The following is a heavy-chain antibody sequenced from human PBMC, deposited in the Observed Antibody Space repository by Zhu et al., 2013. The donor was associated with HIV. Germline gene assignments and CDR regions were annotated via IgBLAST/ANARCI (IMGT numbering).Heavy chain of an antibody. D-gene: IGHD3-16*01. CDR3: ASDRHRGSDYYGMDV. J-gene: IGHJ6*01. Sequence: QVQLVQSGAEVKKPGSSVKVSCKASGGTFSSYAISWVRQAPGQGLEWMGGIIPIFGTANYAQKFQGRVTITADESTSTAYMELSSLRSEDTAVYYCASDRHRGSDYYGMDVWGPRGPRVTVSS. CDR2: IIPIFGTA. V-gene: IGHV1-69*01. CDR1: GGTFSSYA.